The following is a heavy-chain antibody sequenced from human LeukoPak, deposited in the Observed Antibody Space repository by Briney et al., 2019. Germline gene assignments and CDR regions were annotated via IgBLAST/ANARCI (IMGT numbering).Heavy chain of an antibody. Sequence: GASVKVSYKSSGYNFDNYGIGWVRQAPGQGLEWMGWISPYSGNTNYGQKLQGRVTMTTDTSTNTAYMELRRLSLDDTAIYYCARGEFPLDAFDIWGQGTMVTVSS. D-gene: IGHD3-10*01. CDR2: ISPYSGNT. CDR3: ARGEFPLDAFDI. J-gene: IGHJ3*02. V-gene: IGHV1-18*01. CDR1: GYNFDNYG.